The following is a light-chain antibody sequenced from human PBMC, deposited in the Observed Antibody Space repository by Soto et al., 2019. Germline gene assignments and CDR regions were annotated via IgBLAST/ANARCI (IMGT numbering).Light chain of an antibody. J-gene: IGKJ1*01. CDR1: QSISVW. CDR3: LQYNSFSWT. Sequence: DIQMTQSPSTLSASVGDRVTITCRASQSISVWLAWYQQKPGTAPKVLIYHASNLQSGVPSRFSGSGSGTEFNLTISSLQPEDFATYYCLQYNSFSWTFGHGTKVDIK. CDR2: HAS. V-gene: IGKV1-5*01.